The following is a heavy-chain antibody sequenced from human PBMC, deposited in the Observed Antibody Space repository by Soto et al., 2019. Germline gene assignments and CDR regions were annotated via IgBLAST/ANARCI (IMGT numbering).Heavy chain of an antibody. CDR1: GYTFTSYY. CDR2: INPSGGST. CDR3: AKGERVSTFGDFHDGWDV. Sequence: ASVKVSCKASGYTFTSYYMHWVRQAPGQGLEWMGIINPSGGSTSYAQKFQGRVTMTRDTSTSTVYMELSSLRTEDTAIYYCAKGERVSTFGDFHDGWDVWGQGTTVTVSS. D-gene: IGHD4-17*01. J-gene: IGHJ6*02. V-gene: IGHV1-46*01.